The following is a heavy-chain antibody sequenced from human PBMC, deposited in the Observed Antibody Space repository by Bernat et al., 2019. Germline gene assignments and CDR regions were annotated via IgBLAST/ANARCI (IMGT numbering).Heavy chain of an antibody. J-gene: IGHJ6*02. CDR1: KFTFSSYG. V-gene: IGHV3-33*01. D-gene: IGHD4-17*01. CDR3: ARVSLYGAPASAMDV. CDR2: IWHDGSNE. Sequence: QVQLVESGGGVVQTERSQRLSCEASKFTFSSYGMHWVRQAPGKGLEWVAVIWHDGSNENYAASVKGRFTISRDNSKNTLYLQMNNLRAEDTAVYYCARVSLYGAPASAMDVWGQGTTVTVSS.